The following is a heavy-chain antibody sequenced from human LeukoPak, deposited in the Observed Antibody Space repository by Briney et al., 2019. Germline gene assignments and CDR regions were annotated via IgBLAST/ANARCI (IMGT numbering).Heavy chain of an antibody. CDR3: ARAAITMVRGVICGWFDP. CDR2: IYTSGST. D-gene: IGHD3-10*01. V-gene: IGHV4-4*07. CDR1: GGSLSSYY. J-gene: IGHJ5*02. Sequence: SETLSLTCTVSGGSLSSYYWSWIRQPAGKGLEWIGRIYTSGSTNYNPSLKSRVTMSVDTSKNQFSLKLSSVTAADTAVYYCARAAITMVRGVICGWFDPWGQGTLVTVSS.